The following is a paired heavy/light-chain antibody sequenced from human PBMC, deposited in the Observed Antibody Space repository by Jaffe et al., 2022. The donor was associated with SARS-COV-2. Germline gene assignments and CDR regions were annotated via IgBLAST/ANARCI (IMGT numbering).Heavy chain of an antibody. D-gene: IGHD6-19*01. J-gene: IGHJ6*02. Sequence: QVQLQESGPGLVRPSQTLSLTCTVSGGSISSSTYYWSWIRQPAGKGLEWIGRIYNSGSTNYNPSLKSRVTLSVDTSKNQFSLKLSSVTAADTAVYYCARDFAAGSGWPFSNGMDVWGQGTTVTVSS. CDR1: GGSISSSTYY. V-gene: IGHV4-61*02. CDR3: ARDFAAGSGWPFSNGMDV. CDR2: IYNSGST.
Light chain of an antibody. Sequence: DIQMTQSPSSVSATVGDRVTITCRASQGIANWLVWYQQKPGTAPKLLIYAASSLQSGVPPRFSGSGSGTDFTLTISSLQPEDFATYFCQQANIFPYTFGQGTKLEI. CDR3: QQANIFPYT. CDR2: AAS. V-gene: IGKV1-12*01. CDR1: QGIANW. J-gene: IGKJ2*01.